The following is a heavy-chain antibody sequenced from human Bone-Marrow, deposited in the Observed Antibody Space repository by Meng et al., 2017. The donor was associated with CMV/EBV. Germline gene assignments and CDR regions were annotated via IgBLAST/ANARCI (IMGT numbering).Heavy chain of an antibody. CDR1: GFTFSSYA. D-gene: IGHD1-14*01. CDR3: ANLDDDETAKNAFDV. CDR2: IRYDGSSK. J-gene: IGHJ3*01. V-gene: IGHV3-30*02. Sequence: GGSLRLSCAASGFTFSSYAMHWVRQAPGKGLEWVAFIRYDGSSKHYTDSVKGRFTISRDNSKNTLFLQLNSLRAEDTAIYYCANLDDDETAKNAFDVWGQGTMVTVSS.